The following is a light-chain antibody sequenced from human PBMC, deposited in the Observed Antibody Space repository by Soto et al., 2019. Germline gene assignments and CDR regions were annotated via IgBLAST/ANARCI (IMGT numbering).Light chain of an antibody. CDR1: SSNIGSNY. Sequence: QSVRTQPPSASGTPGQRVTISCSGGSSNIGSNYAYWYRHLPGTAPKLVIYANSQRPSGVPDRFSGSKSGTSASLAISGLRSEDEADYYCATWDDSLRGVLFGGGTKVTVL. CDR3: ATWDDSLRGVL. J-gene: IGLJ2*01. V-gene: IGLV1-47*01. CDR2: ANS.